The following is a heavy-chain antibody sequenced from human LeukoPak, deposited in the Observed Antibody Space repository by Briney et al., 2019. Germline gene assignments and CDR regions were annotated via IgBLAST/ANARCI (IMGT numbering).Heavy chain of an antibody. CDR3: VRDEGGAEDY. D-gene: IGHD3-16*01. J-gene: IGHJ4*02. V-gene: IGHV3-7*01. CDR2: IKEDGSEK. CDR1: GFTFSSYW. Sequence: GGSLRLSCAASGFTFSSYWMSWVRQAPGKGLEWVANIKEDGSEKKYVDSVKGRFTISRDNAKNSLYVQMNSLRAEDTAVYYCVRDEGGAEDYWGQGTLVTVSS.